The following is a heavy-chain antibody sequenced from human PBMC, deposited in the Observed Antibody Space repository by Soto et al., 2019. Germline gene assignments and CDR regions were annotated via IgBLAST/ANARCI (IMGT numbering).Heavy chain of an antibody. CDR3: ARDLSTDYSYYYGMDV. CDR2: ISSSSIYI. J-gene: IGHJ6*02. V-gene: IGHV3-21*01. Sequence: GGSLRLSCAASGFTFGTYSMNWVRQAPGKGLEWVSSISSSSIYIYYPDSVKGRFTISRDNAKNSLYLQMNSLRAEDTAVYYCARDLSTDYSYYYGMDVWGQGTTVTVSS. CDR1: GFTFGTYS.